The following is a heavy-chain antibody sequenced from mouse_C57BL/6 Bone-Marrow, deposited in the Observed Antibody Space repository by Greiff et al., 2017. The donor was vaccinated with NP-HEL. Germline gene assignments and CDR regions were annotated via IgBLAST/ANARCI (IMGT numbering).Heavy chain of an antibody. CDR1: GFTFSDAW. CDR2: IRNKANNHAT. V-gene: IGHV6-6*01. CDR3: TLYDGRAMDY. J-gene: IGHJ4*01. Sequence: EVKVEESGGGLVQPGGSMKLSCAASGFTFSDAWIDWVRQSPEKGLEWVAEIRNKANNHATYYAESVKGRFTISRDDSKSSVYLQMNSLRAEDTGIYYCTLYDGRAMDYWGQGTSVTVSS. D-gene: IGHD2-3*01.